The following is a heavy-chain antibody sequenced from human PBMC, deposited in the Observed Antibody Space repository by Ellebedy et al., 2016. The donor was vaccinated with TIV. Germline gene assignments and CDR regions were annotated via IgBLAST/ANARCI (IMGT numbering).Heavy chain of an antibody. V-gene: IGHV3-72*01. CDR3: ARRHYSAFDY. CDR1: GYSFTSYW. J-gene: IGHJ4*02. D-gene: IGHD2-15*01. CDR2: TRNKVNDYAT. Sequence: GGSLRLSCKGSGYSFTSYWIGRVRQAPGKGLEWVGRTRNKVNDYATYYAASVKGRFTILRDDSENSVSLQMNSLKTEDTAVYYCARRHYSAFDYWGQGTLVTVSS.